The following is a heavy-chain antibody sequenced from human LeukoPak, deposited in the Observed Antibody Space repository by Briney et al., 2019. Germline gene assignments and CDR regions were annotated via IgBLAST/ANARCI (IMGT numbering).Heavy chain of an antibody. J-gene: IGHJ3*02. Sequence: RASVKVSCKASGYTFTGYYMHWVRQAPGQGLEWMGWINPNSGGTNYAQKFQGRVTMTRDTSISTAYMELSRLRSDDTAVYYCARDLSRNWNDWDAFDIWGQGTMVTVSS. CDR2: INPNSGGT. V-gene: IGHV1-2*02. D-gene: IGHD1-1*01. CDR1: GYTFTGYY. CDR3: ARDLSRNWNDWDAFDI.